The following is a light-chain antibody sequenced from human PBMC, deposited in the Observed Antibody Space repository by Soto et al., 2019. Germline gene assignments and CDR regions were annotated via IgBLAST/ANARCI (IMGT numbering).Light chain of an antibody. CDR2: AAS. Sequence: DIQMTQSPSSLSASVGDRVTIPCRASQSISSYLNWYQQKPGKAPKVLIYAASSLQSGVPSRFSGSGSGTDFTLTISSLQPEDFATYYCQQSYGTPPTFGGGTKVDI. J-gene: IGKJ4*01. CDR3: QQSYGTPPT. V-gene: IGKV1-39*01. CDR1: QSISSY.